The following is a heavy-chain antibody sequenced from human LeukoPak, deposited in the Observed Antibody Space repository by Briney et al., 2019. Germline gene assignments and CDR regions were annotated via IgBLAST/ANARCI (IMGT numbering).Heavy chain of an antibody. CDR1: GFTFSSNG. V-gene: IGHV3-48*04. Sequence: GRSLRLSCAASGFTFSSNGMHWVHQAPGKGLEWVSHISGSGQIIYYADSMKGRFTISRDNAKNSLYLQMNSLRAEDTAVYYCAKTRGPLLPEHWGQGTLVTVSS. D-gene: IGHD3-22*01. CDR3: AKTRGPLLPEH. CDR2: ISGSGQII. J-gene: IGHJ1*01.